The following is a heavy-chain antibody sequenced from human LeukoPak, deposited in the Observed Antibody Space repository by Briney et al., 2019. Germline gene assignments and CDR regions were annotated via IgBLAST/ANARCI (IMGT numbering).Heavy chain of an antibody. Sequence: GGSLRLSCAASGFTLSSYAMSWVRQAPGKGLEWVSAISGSGGSTYYADSVKGRFTISRDNSKNTLYLQINSLRAEDTAVYYCAKDPITIFGVVTRIFDYWGQGTLVTVSS. CDR1: GFTLSSYA. CDR3: AKDPITIFGVVTRIFDY. CDR2: ISGSGGST. J-gene: IGHJ4*02. D-gene: IGHD3-3*01. V-gene: IGHV3-23*01.